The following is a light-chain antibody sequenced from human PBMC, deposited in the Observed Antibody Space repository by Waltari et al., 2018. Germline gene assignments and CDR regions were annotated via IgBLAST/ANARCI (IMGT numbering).Light chain of an antibody. Sequence: DIVMTQSPLSLPVTPGEPASISCRSSQSLLHTYGYNYLDWYLQKPGQSPQLLVYLASSRASGVPDRFSGSGSGTDFTLKISRVEAEDVGVYYCMQPLQTPRTFGQGTKLEIK. J-gene: IGKJ1*01. CDR2: LAS. CDR1: QSLLHTYGYNY. CDR3: MQPLQTPRT. V-gene: IGKV2-28*01.